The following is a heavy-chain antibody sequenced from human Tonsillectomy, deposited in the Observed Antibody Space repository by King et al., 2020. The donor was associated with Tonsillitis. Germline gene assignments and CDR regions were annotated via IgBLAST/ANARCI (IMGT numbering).Heavy chain of an antibody. V-gene: IGHV3-30*18. J-gene: IGHJ3*02. D-gene: IGHD1-26*01. CDR2: ISYDGSNK. CDR3: AKGYSGSYLDAFD. CDR1: GFTFSSYA. Sequence: VQLVESGGGVVQPGRSLRLSCPASGFTFSSYAMHWVRQAPGQGLEWVAVISYDGSNKYYVDSVQGRFTISRDNSKNTLYLQMNSLRAEDTALYYCAKGYSGSYLDAFD.